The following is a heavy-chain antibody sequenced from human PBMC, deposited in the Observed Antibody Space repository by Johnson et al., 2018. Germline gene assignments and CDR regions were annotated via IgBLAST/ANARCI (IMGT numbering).Heavy chain of an antibody. CDR1: GFTFSRYA. V-gene: IGHV3-30*18. CDR3: AKFRRSANGNLWSALDI. D-gene: IGHD3-10*01. Sequence: QVQLVQSGGGVVQPGRSLRLSCAASGFTFSRYAINWVRQAPGKGLEWLAAISHDGSDKYYADSVKGRFTISRENSQNTLYLQMNSLRAEDTALYYCAKFRRSANGNLWSALDIWGQGTLVTVSS. J-gene: IGHJ3*02. CDR2: ISHDGSDK.